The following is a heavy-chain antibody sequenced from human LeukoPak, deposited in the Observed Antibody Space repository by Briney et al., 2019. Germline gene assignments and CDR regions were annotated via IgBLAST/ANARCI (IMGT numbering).Heavy chain of an antibody. J-gene: IGHJ5*02. V-gene: IGHV1-2*04. Sequence: ASVTVSCKASGYTFTGYYMHWVRQAPGQGLEWMGWINPNSGGTNYAQKFQGWVTMTRDTSISTAYMELSRLRSDDTAVYYCARVEGVTTFNPWGQGTLVTVSS. CDR3: ARVEGVTTFNP. CDR1: GYTFTGYY. D-gene: IGHD4-11*01. CDR2: INPNSGGT.